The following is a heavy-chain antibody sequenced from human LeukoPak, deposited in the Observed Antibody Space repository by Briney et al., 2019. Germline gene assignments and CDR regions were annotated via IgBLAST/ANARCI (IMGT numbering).Heavy chain of an antibody. CDR2: ISGSGGST. Sequence: ASVKVSCKASGYTFTSYAMSWVRQAPGKGLEWVSAISGSGGSTYYADSVKGRFTISRDNSKNTLYLQMNSLRAEDTAVYYCAKDQYDYVWGSYQRGDYWGQGTLVTVSS. D-gene: IGHD3-16*02. V-gene: IGHV3-23*01. CDR1: GYTFTSYA. J-gene: IGHJ4*02. CDR3: AKDQYDYVWGSYQRGDY.